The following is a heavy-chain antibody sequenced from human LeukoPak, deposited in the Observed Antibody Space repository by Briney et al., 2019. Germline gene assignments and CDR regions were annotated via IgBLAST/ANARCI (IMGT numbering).Heavy chain of an antibody. V-gene: IGHV3-30*02. Sequence: GGSLRLSCAASGFTFSSYGMHWVRQAPGKGLEWVAFIRYDGSNKYYADSVKGRVTISRDNSKNTLYLQMNSLRPEDTAVYYCAKDISSDSSGHHYSGDYWGQGTLVTVSS. CDR1: GFTFSSYG. CDR2: IRYDGSNK. CDR3: AKDISSDSSGHHYSGDY. J-gene: IGHJ4*02. D-gene: IGHD3-22*01.